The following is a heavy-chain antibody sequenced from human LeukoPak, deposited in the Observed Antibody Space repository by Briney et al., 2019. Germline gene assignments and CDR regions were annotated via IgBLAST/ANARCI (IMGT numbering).Heavy chain of an antibody. CDR1: GFTFSSYE. J-gene: IGHJ4*02. Sequence: GGSLRLSCAASGFTFSSYEMNWVRQAPGKGLEWISYISSSGSNIYYADSVKGRFTISRDNTKNSLYLQMNSLRVEDTAMYSCARVQDQLLRYWGQGTGVTVSS. CDR3: ARVQDQLLRY. CDR2: ISSSGSNI. D-gene: IGHD2-2*01. V-gene: IGHV3-48*03.